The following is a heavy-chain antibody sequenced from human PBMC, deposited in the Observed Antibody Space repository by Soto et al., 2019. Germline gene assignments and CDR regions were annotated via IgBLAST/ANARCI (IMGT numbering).Heavy chain of an antibody. D-gene: IGHD2-2*01. Sequence: PGGSLRLSCAASGFTFSSYWMTWVRQAPGRGLERVANINEDGSVKGYVDSVKGRFTISRDNARTSLNLQKNSLRAENTVFYFFSREGYCVSSICFFLPDVWGKGTRVTVSS. CDR1: GFTFSSYW. CDR2: INEDGSVK. J-gene: IGHJ6*04. CDR3: SREGYCVSSICFFLPDV. V-gene: IGHV3-7*01.